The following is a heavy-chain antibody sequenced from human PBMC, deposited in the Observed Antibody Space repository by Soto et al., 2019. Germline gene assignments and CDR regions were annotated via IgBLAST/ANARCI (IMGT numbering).Heavy chain of an antibody. V-gene: IGHV4-34*01. J-gene: IGHJ4*02. CDR1: GGSFSGYY. CDR2: INHSGST. D-gene: IGHD2-15*01. Sequence: QVQLQQWGAGLLKPSETLSLTCAVYGGSFSGYYWSWIRQPPGKGLEWIGEINHSGSTNYNPSLKSRVTISVDTSKNQFSLKLSSVTAADTAVYYCERGGCSGGSCYPIDYWGQGTLVTVSS. CDR3: ERGGCSGGSCYPIDY.